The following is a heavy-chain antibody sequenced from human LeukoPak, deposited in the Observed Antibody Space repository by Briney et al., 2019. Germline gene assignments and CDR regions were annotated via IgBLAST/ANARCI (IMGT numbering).Heavy chain of an antibody. J-gene: IGHJ4*02. D-gene: IGHD7-27*01. CDR3: GKDYWGSVDY. V-gene: IGHV3-74*01. CDR2: LSNDGTIT. CDR1: GFTFSGYW. Sequence: GGSLRLSCAASGFTFSGYWMLWVRQPPGKGLVWVSRLSNDGTITDYADSVRGRFTISRDNAKNTLYLQMNSLRADDTAVYYCGKDYWGSVDYWGQGTLVTVSS.